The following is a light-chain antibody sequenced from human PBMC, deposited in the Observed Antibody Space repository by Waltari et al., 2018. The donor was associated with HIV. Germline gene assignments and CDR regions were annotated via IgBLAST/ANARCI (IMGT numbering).Light chain of an antibody. Sequence: TLSVSPGERATLSCRASQSVSSNLAWYQQKPGQAPRLLIYGASTRATGIPARFSGSGSGTEFTLTISSLQSEDFVVYYCQQYNNWPPRSFGQGTKVEIK. CDR1: QSVSSN. V-gene: IGKV3-15*01. J-gene: IGKJ1*01. CDR2: GAS. CDR3: QQYNNWPPRS.